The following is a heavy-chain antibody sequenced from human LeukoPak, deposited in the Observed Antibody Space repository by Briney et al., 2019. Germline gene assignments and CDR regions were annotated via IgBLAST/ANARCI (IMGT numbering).Heavy chain of an antibody. CDR3: ARVEIGDPYYTAMVNFDY. Sequence: ASVKVSCKASGYTFTSYGISWVRQAPGQGLEWMGWISAYNGNTNYAQKLQGRVTMTTDTSTSTAYMELRSLRSDDTAVYYCARVEIGDPYYTAMVNFDYWGQGTLVTVSS. V-gene: IGHV1-18*01. D-gene: IGHD5-18*01. CDR1: GYTFTSYG. J-gene: IGHJ4*02. CDR2: ISAYNGNT.